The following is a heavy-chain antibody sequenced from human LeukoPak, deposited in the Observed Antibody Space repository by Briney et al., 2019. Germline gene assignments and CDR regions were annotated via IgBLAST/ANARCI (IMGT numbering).Heavy chain of an antibody. CDR3: ATDIYDYVWGAYYFDH. Sequence: SETLSLTCTVSGGSISSYFWSWIRQPAGKGLEWIGRIYTSGGTNYNASLKSRVAISVDTSKNQFSLKLSSVTAADTAVYYCATDIYDYVWGAYYFDHWGQGTLVTVSS. CDR1: GGSISSYF. J-gene: IGHJ4*02. V-gene: IGHV4-4*07. D-gene: IGHD3-16*01. CDR2: IYTSGGT.